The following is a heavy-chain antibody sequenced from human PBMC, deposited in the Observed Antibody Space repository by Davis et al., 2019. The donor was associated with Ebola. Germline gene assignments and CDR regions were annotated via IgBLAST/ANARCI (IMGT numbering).Heavy chain of an antibody. CDR1: GYSFTNSW. CDR3: ARLDYDVLTAYYVFDY. V-gene: IGHV5-51*01. Sequence: GSLRLSCKGSGYSFTNSWIGWVRQMPGKGLEWMGIIYPGDSDTRYSPSFQGQVTISADKSITTAYLQWSSLKASDTAMYYCARLDYDVLTAYYVFDYWGQGTRVTVSS. D-gene: IGHD3-9*01. CDR2: IYPGDSDT. J-gene: IGHJ4*02.